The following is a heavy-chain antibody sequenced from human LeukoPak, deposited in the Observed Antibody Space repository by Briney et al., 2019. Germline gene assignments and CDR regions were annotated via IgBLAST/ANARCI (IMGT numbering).Heavy chain of an antibody. V-gene: IGHV4-31*03. J-gene: IGHJ4*02. D-gene: IGHD4-17*01. CDR1: GGSISSGGYY. CDR3: ARYGAPFDS. CDR2: IFYSGTT. Sequence: PSQTLSLTCTVSGGSISSGGYYCGWIRQHPGKCLEFIEYIFYSGTTYYNPSLKSRVSISLDTSLNQFSLKVISVTAADTAVYYCARYGAPFDSWGQGTLVTVSS.